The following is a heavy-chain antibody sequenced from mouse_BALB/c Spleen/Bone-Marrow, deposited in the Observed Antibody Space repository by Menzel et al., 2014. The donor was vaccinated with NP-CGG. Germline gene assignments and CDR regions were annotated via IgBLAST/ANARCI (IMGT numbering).Heavy chain of an antibody. CDR1: GYSITSDYA. J-gene: IGHJ2*01. Sequence: EVQLQQSGPGLVKPSQSLSLTCTVTGYSITSDYAWNWIRQFPGNKLEWMGYISCSGSGNYNPSLKSRISITRDTSKNQFFLQLNSVTTEDTATYYCARFTYDYDAGGFDYWGQGTTLTVSS. CDR3: ARFTYDYDAGGFDY. CDR2: ISCSGSG. D-gene: IGHD2-4*01. V-gene: IGHV3-2*02.